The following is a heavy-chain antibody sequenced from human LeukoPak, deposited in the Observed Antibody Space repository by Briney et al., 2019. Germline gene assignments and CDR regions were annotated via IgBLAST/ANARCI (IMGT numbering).Heavy chain of an antibody. Sequence: TSETLSLTCTVSGGSISSGSYYWSWIRQPAGKGLEWIGRIYTSGSTNYNPSLKSRVTISVDTSKNQFSLRLSSVTAADTAVYYCARDSGDSSGSRNVWGQGTLVTVSS. J-gene: IGHJ4*02. CDR2: IYTSGST. CDR1: GGSISSGSYY. V-gene: IGHV4-61*02. CDR3: ARDSGDSSGSRNV. D-gene: IGHD3-22*01.